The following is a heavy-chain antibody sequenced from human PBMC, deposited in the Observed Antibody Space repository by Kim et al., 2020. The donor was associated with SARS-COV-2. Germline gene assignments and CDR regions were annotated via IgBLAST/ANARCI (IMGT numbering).Heavy chain of an antibody. CDR1: GGSVSSGSYY. CDR3: ARDVRYFDWLFGGDAFEI. CDR2: IYYSGST. J-gene: IGHJ3*02. D-gene: IGHD3-9*01. Sequence: SETLSLTCTVSGGSVSSGSYYWSWIRQPPGKGLEWIGYIYYSGSTNYNPSHKSRDTISVDTSKNQFSLKLSSVTAAATAVNYCARDVRYFDWLFGGDAFEIRGEGTLVTVSS. V-gene: IGHV4-61*01.